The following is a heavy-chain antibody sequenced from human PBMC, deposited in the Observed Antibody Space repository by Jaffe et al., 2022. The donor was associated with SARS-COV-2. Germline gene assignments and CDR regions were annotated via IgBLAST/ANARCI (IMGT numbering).Heavy chain of an antibody. J-gene: IGHJ6*02. V-gene: IGHV3-7*01. CDR3: ARSLRERAYYYYYGMDV. CDR2: IKQDGSEK. D-gene: IGHD1-26*01. CDR1: GFTFSSYW. Sequence: EVQLVESGGGLVQPGGSLRLSCAASGFTFSSYWMSWVRQAPGKGLEWVANIKQDGSEKYYVDSVKGRFTISRDNAKNSLYLQMNSLRAEDTAVYYCARSLRERAYYYYYGMDVWGQGTTVTVSS.